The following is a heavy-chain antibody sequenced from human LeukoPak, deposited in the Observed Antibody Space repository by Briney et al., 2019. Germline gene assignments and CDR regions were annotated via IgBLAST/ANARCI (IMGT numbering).Heavy chain of an antibody. CDR3: ARSNPTVTPYYFDY. J-gene: IGHJ4*02. CDR2: IYISGIT. D-gene: IGHD4-11*01. Sequence: SETLSLTCTVSGDSISNYYWSWIRQPAGKRLEWIWHIYISGITNYNPSLKTRFTMSVDTSKNQFSLELTSVTAADTAVYYCARSNPTVTPYYFDYWGQGTLVTVSS. V-gene: IGHV4-4*07. CDR1: GDSISNYY.